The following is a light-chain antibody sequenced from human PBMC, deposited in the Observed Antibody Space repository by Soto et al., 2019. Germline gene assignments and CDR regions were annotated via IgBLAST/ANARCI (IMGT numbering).Light chain of an antibody. V-gene: IGKV1-6*01. CDR3: LHDYSYPRT. CDR1: QAIRND. CDR2: TAS. Sequence: AIQMTQSPSSLSASVGDRVIITCQASQAIRNDLGWYQQKPGKAPKLLIYTASTLQSGVPSRFSGSGSGADFILTIRSLQPEDSATYYCLHDYSYPRTFGQGTKVEIK. J-gene: IGKJ1*01.